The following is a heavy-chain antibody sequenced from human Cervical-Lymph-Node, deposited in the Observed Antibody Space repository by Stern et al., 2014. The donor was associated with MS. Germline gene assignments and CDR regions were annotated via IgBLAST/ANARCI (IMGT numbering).Heavy chain of an antibody. D-gene: IGHD3-10*01. Sequence: QVQLVQSGAEVKKPGASVKVSCKVSGYTLTKLSMHWVRQAPGKGLEWMGGFDPEDGQRRYAQKFQGRVTMTEDTTTDKAYMELSSLRSDDTAVYFCATDPPLNYDESGSQYWGQGTLVTVSS. CDR3: ATDPPLNYDESGSQY. V-gene: IGHV1-24*01. CDR2: FDPEDGQR. CDR1: GYTLTKLS. J-gene: IGHJ4*02.